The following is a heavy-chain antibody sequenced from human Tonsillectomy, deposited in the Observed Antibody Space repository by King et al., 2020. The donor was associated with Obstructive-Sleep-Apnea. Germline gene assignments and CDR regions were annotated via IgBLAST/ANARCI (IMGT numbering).Heavy chain of an antibody. Sequence: QLVQSGGGLVQPGRSLRLSCAASGFTFVDYAMHWGRQAPGKGLEWVSGISWNSGRLGYADSVKGRFTSSRDNAKNSLYLQMNSLRAEDTALYYCAKDIAYYYGSGSSDYWGQGTLVTVSS. V-gene: IGHV3-9*01. CDR2: ISWNSGRL. D-gene: IGHD3-10*01. CDR3: AKDIAYYYGSGSSDY. CDR1: GFTFVDYA. J-gene: IGHJ4*02.